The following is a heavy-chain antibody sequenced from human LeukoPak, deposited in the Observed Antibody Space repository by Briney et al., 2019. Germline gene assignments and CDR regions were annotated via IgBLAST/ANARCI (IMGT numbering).Heavy chain of an antibody. CDR3: ARLPRRAVTDNY. CDR2: INHSGST. V-gene: IGHV4-34*01. Sequence: SETLSLTCAVYGGSFSGYYWSWIRQPPGKGLEWIGEINHSGSTNYNPSLKSRVTISVDTSKNQFSLKLSSVTAADTAVYYCARLPRRAVTDNYWGQGTLVTVSS. D-gene: IGHD2-21*02. J-gene: IGHJ4*02. CDR1: GGSFSGYY.